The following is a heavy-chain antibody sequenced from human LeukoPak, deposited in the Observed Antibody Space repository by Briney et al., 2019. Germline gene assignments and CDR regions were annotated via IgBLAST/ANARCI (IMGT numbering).Heavy chain of an antibody. Sequence: GGSLRLSCAASGFTFSSHAMSWVRQAPRKGLEWVSTISGSGDTTYYADSVKGRFTISRDNSKNSLYVQMNSLRDEDTAVYFCARARYYYDSSGYYFDYWGQGTLVTVSS. J-gene: IGHJ4*02. V-gene: IGHV3-23*01. CDR2: ISGSGDTT. CDR3: ARARYYYDSSGYYFDY. D-gene: IGHD3-22*01. CDR1: GFTFSSHA.